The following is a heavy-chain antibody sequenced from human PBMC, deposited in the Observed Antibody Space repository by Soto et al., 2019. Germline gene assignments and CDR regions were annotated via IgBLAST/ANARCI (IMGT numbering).Heavy chain of an antibody. J-gene: IGHJ3*02. D-gene: IGHD1-26*01. CDR3: ARIVGATILAPFDI. CDR1: GYTFTGYY. V-gene: IGHV1-2*02. CDR2: INPNSGGT. Sequence: GASVKVYCKASGYTFTGYYMQWVRQAPGQVLEWMGWINPNSGGTNYAQKFQGRVTMTRDESTSTAYMELSSLRSEDTAVYYCARIVGATILAPFDIWGQGTMVTVSS.